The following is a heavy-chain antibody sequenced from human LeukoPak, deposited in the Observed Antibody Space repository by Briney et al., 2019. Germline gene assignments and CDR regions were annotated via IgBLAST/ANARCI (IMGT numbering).Heavy chain of an antibody. D-gene: IGHD4/OR15-4a*01. CDR2: ITSSGEST. Sequence: GGPLRLSCTASGFTFSGYAMSWVRQAPEKGLEGVSSITSSGESTWYAGSVKGQFTISRDNSKNTLYLQMNSLRAEDTAVYYCARCPHYYYMDVWGKGTTVTVSS. CDR3: ARCPHYYYMDV. J-gene: IGHJ6*03. V-gene: IGHV3-23*01. CDR1: GFTFSGYA.